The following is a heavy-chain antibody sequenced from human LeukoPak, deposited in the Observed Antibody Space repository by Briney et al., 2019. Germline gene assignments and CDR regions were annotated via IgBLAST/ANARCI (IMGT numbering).Heavy chain of an antibody. CDR1: GGSISSYY. D-gene: IGHD1-14*01. CDR3: AREPGIPSCFDY. CDR2: IYYSGST. J-gene: IGHJ4*02. V-gene: IGHV4-59*01. Sequence: SETLSLTCTVSGGSISSYYWSWIRQPPGKGLEWIGYIYYSGSTNYNPSLKSRVTISVDTSKNQFSLKLSSVTAADTAVYYCAREPGIPSCFDYWGQGTLVTVSS.